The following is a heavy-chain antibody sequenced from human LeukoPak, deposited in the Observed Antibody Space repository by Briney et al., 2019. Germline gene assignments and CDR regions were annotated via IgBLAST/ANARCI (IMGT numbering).Heavy chain of an antibody. J-gene: IGHJ4*02. CDR2: IYFGGTT. CDR3: ARGDGVYVY. Sequence: GGSLRLSCAASGFTVSSNYMAWVRQAPGQGLEWVSVIYFGGTTYYADSVKGRFTISRDNSKNTVYLQMNSLRVEDTAVYYCARGDGVYVYWGQGTLVTVSS. CDR1: GFTVSSNY. D-gene: IGHD5/OR15-5a*01. V-gene: IGHV3-53*01.